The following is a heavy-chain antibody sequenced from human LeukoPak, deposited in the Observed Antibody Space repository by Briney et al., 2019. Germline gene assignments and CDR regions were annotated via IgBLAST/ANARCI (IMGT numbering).Heavy chain of an antibody. Sequence: GESLKISCKGSGYSFTTYWIAWVRQMPGKGLEWMGIVYPGDSETRYSPSFQGQVTISADKSISTAYLQWSSLKASDTAMYYCARETSYYYDSSGAFDIWGQGTMVTVSS. CDR2: VYPGDSET. D-gene: IGHD3-22*01. CDR3: ARETSYYYDSSGAFDI. V-gene: IGHV5-51*01. J-gene: IGHJ3*02. CDR1: GYSFTTYW.